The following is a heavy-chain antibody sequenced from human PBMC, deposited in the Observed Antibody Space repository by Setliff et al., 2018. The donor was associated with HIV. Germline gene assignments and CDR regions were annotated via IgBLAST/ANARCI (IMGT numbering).Heavy chain of an antibody. D-gene: IGHD3-22*01. CDR2: INSDSGGT. J-gene: IGHJ6*02. CDR1: GYTFTNYY. V-gene: IGHV1-2*06. CDR3: AREIGDYYDSSGYYPPTDYYYGMDV. Sequence: GASVKVSCKASGYTFTNYYIHWVRQAPGQGLEWMGRINSDSGGTDLAQTFQDRVTMNRDTSITTAYMELSRLSSDDTAVYYCAREIGDYYDSSGYYPPTDYYYGMDVWGQGTTVTVSS.